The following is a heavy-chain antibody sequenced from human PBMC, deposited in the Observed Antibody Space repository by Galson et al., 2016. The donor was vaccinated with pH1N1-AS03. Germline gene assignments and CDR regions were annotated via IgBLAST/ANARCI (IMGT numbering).Heavy chain of an antibody. Sequence: SETLSLTCAVSGYSISSGYYWGWIRQPPGKGLEWIGSIYHSGSTYYNPSLMSRVTILVDTSKNRFSLKVTSVTAADTAVYYCARVGKYFDFWSGYSDFDYWGQGTLVTVSS. CDR1: GYSISSGYY. D-gene: IGHD3-3*01. CDR2: IYHSGST. CDR3: ARVGKYFDFWSGYSDFDY. J-gene: IGHJ4*02. V-gene: IGHV4-38-2*01.